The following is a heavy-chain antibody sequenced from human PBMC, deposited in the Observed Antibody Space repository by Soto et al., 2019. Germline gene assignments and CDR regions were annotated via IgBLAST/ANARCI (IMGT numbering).Heavy chain of an antibody. CDR2: IYHSGST. D-gene: IGHD3-22*01. CDR1: GYSISGGYY. CDR3: AREDYYDSSGYYPTFDY. J-gene: IGHJ4*02. V-gene: IGHV4-38-2*02. Sequence: SETLSLTCAVSGYSISGGYYWGWIRQPPGKGLEWSGSIYHSGSTYYNPSLKSRVTISVDTSKNQFSLKLSSVTAADTAVYYCAREDYYDSSGYYPTFDYWGQGTLVTVS.